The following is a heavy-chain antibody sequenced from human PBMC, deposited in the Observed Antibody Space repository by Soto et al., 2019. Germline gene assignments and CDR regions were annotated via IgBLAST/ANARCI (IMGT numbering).Heavy chain of an antibody. D-gene: IGHD2-2*01. CDR3: ARSQGSSTSLEIYYYYYYGMDV. J-gene: IGHJ6*02. V-gene: IGHV1-69*01. Sequence: QVQLVQSGADGKKPGSSVKVSCKASGGTFSSYAISWVRQAPGQGLEWMGGIIPIPGTANYAQKFQGRVTITADESTSTAYMELSSLRSEDTAVYYCARSQGSSTSLEIYYYYYYGMDVWGQGTTVTVSS. CDR2: IIPIPGTA. CDR1: GGTFSSYA.